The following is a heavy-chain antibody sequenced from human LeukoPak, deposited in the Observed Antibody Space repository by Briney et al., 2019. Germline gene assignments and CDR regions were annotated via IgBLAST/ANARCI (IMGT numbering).Heavy chain of an antibody. J-gene: IGHJ5*02. CDR3: AKDQEWAAAANNWFDP. CDR2: ISYDGSNK. CDR1: GFTFSSYA. Sequence: PGGSLRLSCAASGFTFSSYAMHWVRQAPGKGLEWVAVISYDGSNKYYADSVKGRFTISRDNSKNTLYLQMNSLRAEDTAVYYCAKDQEWAAAANNWFDPWGQGTLVTVSS. V-gene: IGHV3-30*04. D-gene: IGHD6-13*01.